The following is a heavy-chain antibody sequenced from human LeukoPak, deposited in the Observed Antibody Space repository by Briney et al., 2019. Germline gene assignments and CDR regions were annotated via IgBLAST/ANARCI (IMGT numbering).Heavy chain of an antibody. V-gene: IGHV4-34*01. CDR2: INHSGST. J-gene: IGHJ4*02. CDR3: ASTSSSYGPWGDDY. D-gene: IGHD5-18*01. Sequence: SETLSLTCAVYGGSFSGYYWSWIRQPPGKGLEWIGEINHSGSTNYNPSLKSRVTISVDTSKNQFSLKLSSVTGADTAVYYCASTSSSYGPWGDDYWGQGTLVTVSS. CDR1: GGSFSGYY.